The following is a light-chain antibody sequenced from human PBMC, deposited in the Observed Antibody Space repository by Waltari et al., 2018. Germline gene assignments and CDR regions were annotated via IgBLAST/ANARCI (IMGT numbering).Light chain of an antibody. CDR2: ATS. Sequence: EIVLTQSPGTLSLSPGERATLSCRASQSVGRSLAWYQQKRGRAPSLLIYATSTRATGIPDRFRGSGSGTDFSLTISRLEPEDFAVYYCQHYVRLPVTFGLGTKVEIK. V-gene: IGKV3-20*01. CDR3: QHYVRLPVT. J-gene: IGKJ1*01. CDR1: QSVGRS.